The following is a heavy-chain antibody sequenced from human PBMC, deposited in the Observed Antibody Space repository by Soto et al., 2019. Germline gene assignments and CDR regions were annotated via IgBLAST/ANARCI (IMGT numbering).Heavy chain of an antibody. D-gene: IGHD5-12*01. CDR2: INAGNGNT. V-gene: IGHV1-3*01. CDR3: ARDRSGSDTLGY. CDR1: GYTFTSYA. J-gene: IGHJ4*02. Sequence: QVQLVQSGAEVKKPGASVKVSCKASGYTFTSYAMHWVRQAPGQRLEWMGWINAGNGNTKYSQKFQGRVTITRDTSASTAYMELSSPRSEDTAVYYCARDRSGSDTLGYWGQGTLVTVSS.